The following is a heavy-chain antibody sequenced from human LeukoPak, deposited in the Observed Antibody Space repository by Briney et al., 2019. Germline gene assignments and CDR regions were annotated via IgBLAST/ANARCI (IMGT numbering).Heavy chain of an antibody. D-gene: IGHD2-8*02. Sequence: SETLSLTCAVYDGPFTDYSGYSWTWIRQPPGKGLEWIGEINHSGSPNYNPSLESRLTISVDTSKRQFSLKLNSVTAADAAVYHCARVRHDPLEYWYYIDLWGNGTMVTVSS. CDR2: INHSGSP. CDR1: DGPFTDYSGYS. J-gene: IGHJ6*03. CDR3: ARVRHDPLEYWYYIDL. V-gene: IGHV4-34*01.